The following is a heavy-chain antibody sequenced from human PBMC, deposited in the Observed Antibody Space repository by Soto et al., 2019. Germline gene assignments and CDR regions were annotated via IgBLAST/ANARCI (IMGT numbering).Heavy chain of an antibody. Sequence: GGSLRLSCAASGFTVSSNYMSWVRQAPGKGLEWVSVIYSGGSTYYADSVKGRFTISRHNSKNTLYLQMNSLRAEDTAVYYCATGTTRPYYYYGMDVWGQGTTVTV. V-gene: IGHV3-53*04. CDR3: ATGTTRPYYYYGMDV. J-gene: IGHJ6*02. CDR2: IYSGGST. D-gene: IGHD3-10*01. CDR1: GFTVSSNY.